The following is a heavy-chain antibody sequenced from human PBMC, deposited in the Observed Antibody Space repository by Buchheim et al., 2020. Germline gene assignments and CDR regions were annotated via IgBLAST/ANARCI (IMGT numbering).Heavy chain of an antibody. CDR1: GGSFSGYY. CDR2: INHSGST. Sequence: QVQLQQWGAGLLKPSETLSLTCAVYGGSFSGYYWSWIRQPPGKGLEWIGEINHSGSTNYNPSLKSRVTISVDTSKNQFSLKLSSVTAADTAVYYCARAPESGYSSSPWDWFDPWGQGTL. V-gene: IGHV4-34*01. D-gene: IGHD6-6*01. J-gene: IGHJ5*02. CDR3: ARAPESGYSSSPWDWFDP.